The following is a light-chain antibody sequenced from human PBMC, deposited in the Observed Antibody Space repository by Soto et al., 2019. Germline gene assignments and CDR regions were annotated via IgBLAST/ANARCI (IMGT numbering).Light chain of an antibody. CDR2: DAF. CDR3: QQYDNLPLI. CDR1: QDIRKY. Sequence: IQMTQSPSSLSASVGDRVTITCQATQDIRKYLNWYQQKPGKAPKLLIYDAFSLETGVPSRFSGSGSGTDFTLTISSLQPEDFATYYCQQYDNLPLIFGQGTRLDIK. J-gene: IGKJ5*01. V-gene: IGKV1-33*01.